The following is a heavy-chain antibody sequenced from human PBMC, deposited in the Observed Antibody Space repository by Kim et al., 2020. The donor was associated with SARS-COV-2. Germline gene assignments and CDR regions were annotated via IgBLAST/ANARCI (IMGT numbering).Heavy chain of an antibody. CDR1: GGTFSSYA. CDR2: IIPIFGTA. D-gene: IGHD2-2*01. V-gene: IGHV1-69*13. Sequence: SVKVSCKASGGTFSSYAISWVRQAPGQGLEWMGGIIPIFGTANYAQKFQGRVTITADESTSTAYMELSSLRSEDTAVYYCARGYCSSTSCYADYYYYGMDVWGQGTTVTVSS. CDR3: ARGYCSSTSCYADYYYYGMDV. J-gene: IGHJ6*02.